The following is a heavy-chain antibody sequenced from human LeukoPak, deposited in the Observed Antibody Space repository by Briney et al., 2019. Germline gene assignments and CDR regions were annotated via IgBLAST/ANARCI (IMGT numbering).Heavy chain of an antibody. CDR1: GGSISSGSYY. CDR3: ARLGVVRSRRPTNYYYYMDV. V-gene: IGHV4-61*02. J-gene: IGHJ6*03. Sequence: SETLSLTCTVSGGSISSGSYYWSWIRQPAGKGLEWIGRIYTSGSTNYNPSLKSRVTISVDTSKNQFSLKLSSVTAADTAVYYCARLGVVRSRRPTNYYYYMDVWGKGTTVTVSS. CDR2: IYTSGST. D-gene: IGHD1-26*01.